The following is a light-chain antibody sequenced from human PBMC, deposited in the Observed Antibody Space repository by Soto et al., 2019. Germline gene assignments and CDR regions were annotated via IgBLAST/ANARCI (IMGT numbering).Light chain of an antibody. J-gene: IGKJ4*01. CDR1: QGISDY. CDR3: QKYDNAPLT. CDR2: ASS. V-gene: IGKV1-27*01. Sequence: DIQMTQSPSSLSASVGDRVTITCRASQGISDYLAWYQQKPGKVPKLLIYASSTLQSAVPPRFSASGSGTDFTLTISSLQPEDVASYYCQKYDNAPLTFGGGTKVEIK.